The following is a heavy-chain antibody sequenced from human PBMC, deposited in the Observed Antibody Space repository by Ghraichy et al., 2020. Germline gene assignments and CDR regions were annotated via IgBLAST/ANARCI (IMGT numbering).Heavy chain of an antibody. Sequence: GESLNISCAASGFTFSRYWMRWVRQAPGKGLEWVANIKEDGSEKYYVDSVKGRFTISRDNAKKSLYLQMNSLRVEDTAVYYCARDQGITAAGESDYWGQGTLVTVSS. CDR3: ARDQGITAAGESDY. V-gene: IGHV3-7*04. CDR2: IKEDGSEK. J-gene: IGHJ4*02. CDR1: GFTFSRYW. D-gene: IGHD6-13*01.